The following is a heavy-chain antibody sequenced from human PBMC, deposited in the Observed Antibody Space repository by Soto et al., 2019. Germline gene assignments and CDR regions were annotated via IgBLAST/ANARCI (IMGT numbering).Heavy chain of an antibody. CDR1: AGSISSSNYY. J-gene: IGHJ3*02. V-gene: IGHV4-39*01. Sequence: QLQLQESGPGLVKPSETLSLTCTVSAGSISSSNYYWGWIRQPPGKGMEWIGNIYYSGSTYYNPSLKSRVTISINTSKNQFSLRLTSVTAADTAVYYCARPPVAGRSGAFDIWGQGTMVIVSS. CDR2: IYYSGST. CDR3: ARPPVAGRSGAFDI. D-gene: IGHD2-15*01.